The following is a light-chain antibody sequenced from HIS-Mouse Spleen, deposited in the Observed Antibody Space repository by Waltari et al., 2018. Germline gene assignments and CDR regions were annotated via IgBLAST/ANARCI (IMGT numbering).Light chain of an antibody. CDR3: QAWDSSLSGWV. Sequence: SYELTQPPSVSVSPGQTASITCSGDKLGDKYACWYQQKPGQSPVLVIYQDSKRPSGIAERFSGSNSGNTATLTISGTQAMDEADYYCQAWDSSLSGWVFGGGTKLTVL. V-gene: IGLV3-1*01. CDR1: KLGDKY. J-gene: IGLJ3*02. CDR2: QDS.